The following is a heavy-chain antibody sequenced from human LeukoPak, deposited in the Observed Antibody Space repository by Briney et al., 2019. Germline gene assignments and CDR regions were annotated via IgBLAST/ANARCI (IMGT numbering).Heavy chain of an antibody. J-gene: IGHJ5*02. CDR3: ARDWDEQQLSNWFDP. V-gene: IGHV1-3*01. CDR2: INAGNGNT. D-gene: IGHD6-13*01. CDR1: GYTFTSYA. Sequence: ASVKVSRKASGYTFTSYAMHWVRQAPGQRLEWMGWINAGNGNTKYSQKFQGRVTITRDTSASTAYMEPSSLRSEDTAVYYCARDWDEQQLSNWFDPWGQGTLVTVSS.